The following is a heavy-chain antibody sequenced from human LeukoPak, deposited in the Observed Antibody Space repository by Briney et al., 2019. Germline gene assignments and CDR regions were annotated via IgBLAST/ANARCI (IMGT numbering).Heavy chain of an antibody. CDR1: GGTFSSYA. J-gene: IGHJ3*02. Sequence: ASVKVSCKASGGTFSSYAISWVRQAPGQGLEWMGWINPNSGGTNYAQKFQGRVTMTRDTSISTAYMELSRLRSDDTAVYYCARDPPLAVADTTPKDDAFDIWGQGTMVTVSS. D-gene: IGHD6-19*01. CDR3: ARDPPLAVADTTPKDDAFDI. CDR2: INPNSGGT. V-gene: IGHV1-2*02.